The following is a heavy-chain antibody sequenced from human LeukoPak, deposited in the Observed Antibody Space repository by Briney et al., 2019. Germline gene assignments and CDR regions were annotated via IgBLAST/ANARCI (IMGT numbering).Heavy chain of an antibody. D-gene: IGHD3-10*01. Sequence: SETLSLTCAVYGGSFSGYYWSWIRQPPGKGLEWIGEINHSGSTNYNPSLKSRVTISVDTSKNQFSLKLSSVTAADTAVYYCAREGYYYGSGIDYWGQGTLVAVSS. CDR1: GGSFSGYY. CDR3: AREGYYYGSGIDY. J-gene: IGHJ4*02. CDR2: INHSGST. V-gene: IGHV4-34*01.